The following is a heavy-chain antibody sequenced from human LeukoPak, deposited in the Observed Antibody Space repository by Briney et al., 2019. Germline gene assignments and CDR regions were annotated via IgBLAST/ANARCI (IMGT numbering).Heavy chain of an antibody. J-gene: IGHJ4*02. CDR1: GGSISSYY. CDR2: IYYSGST. D-gene: IGHD3-9*01. Sequence: SETLSLTCTVSGGSISSYYWSWIRQPPGTGLEWIGYIYYSGSTNYNPSLKSRVTISVDTSKNQFSLKLSSGTAADTAVYYCARGRRRLEILTGYSPFDYWGQETLVTVSS. V-gene: IGHV4-59*12. CDR3: ARGRRRLEILTGYSPFDY.